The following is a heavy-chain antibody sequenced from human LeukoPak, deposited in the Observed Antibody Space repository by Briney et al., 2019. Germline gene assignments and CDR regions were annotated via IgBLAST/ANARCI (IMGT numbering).Heavy chain of an antibody. CDR1: GFTFSTYN. D-gene: IGHD7-27*01. CDR3: ARNKLGISEKYMDV. V-gene: IGHV3-21*01. Sequence: PGGSLRLSCAASGFTFSTYNMNWVRQAPGKGLEWVSSISSSSSYIYYADSVKGRFTISRDNAKNSLYLQMNSLRAEDTAVYYCARNKLGISEKYMDVWGKGTTVTTSS. CDR2: ISSSSSYI. J-gene: IGHJ6*03.